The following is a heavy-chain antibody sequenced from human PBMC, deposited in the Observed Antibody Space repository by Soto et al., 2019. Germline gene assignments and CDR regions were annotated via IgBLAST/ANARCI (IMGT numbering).Heavy chain of an antibody. CDR2: INPANGNT. J-gene: IGHJ4*02. V-gene: IGHV1-18*01. CDR3: ARTPILPERGLDS. Sequence: QVQLVQSGAEVEKPGASVKVSCKASGYNFATYGISWVRQAPGQGLEWMGWINPANGNTNYAQKFRARTTLTSDTSTNTVYMDLRSLRSGDAAVYFCARTPILPERGLDSWGQGPLVSVSS. CDR1: GYNFATYG. D-gene: IGHD3-9*01.